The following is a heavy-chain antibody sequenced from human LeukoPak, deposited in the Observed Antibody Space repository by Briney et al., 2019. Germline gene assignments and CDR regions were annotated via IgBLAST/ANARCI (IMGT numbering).Heavy chain of an antibody. V-gene: IGHV4-39*02. CDR3: ARDCSGGSCFSGPFEY. CDR1: GGSISYSSYY. CDR2: IYYTGSS. D-gene: IGHD2-15*01. Sequence: PSETLSLTCTVSGGSISYSSYYWGWIRQPPGKGLGWIGSIYYTGSSYYNPSLKSRVTISVDTSKNQFSLKLRSVTAADTAVYYCARDCSGGSCFSGPFEYWGQGTLVTVSS. J-gene: IGHJ4*02.